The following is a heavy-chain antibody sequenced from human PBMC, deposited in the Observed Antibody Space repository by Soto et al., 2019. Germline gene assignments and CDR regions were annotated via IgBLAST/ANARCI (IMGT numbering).Heavy chain of an antibody. J-gene: IGHJ6*03. D-gene: IGHD6-13*01. CDR3: ARYSSSWYGFGDYYYYYYMDV. Sequence: ASSVKVSCKASGYTFTSYGIRWVRQAPGQRQEWMGWISAYNGNTNYAQKLQGRVTMTTDTSTSTAYMELRSLRSDDTAVYYCARYSSSWYGFGDYYYYYYMDVWGKGTTVTVSS. V-gene: IGHV1-18*01. CDR1: GYTFTSYG. CDR2: ISAYNGNT.